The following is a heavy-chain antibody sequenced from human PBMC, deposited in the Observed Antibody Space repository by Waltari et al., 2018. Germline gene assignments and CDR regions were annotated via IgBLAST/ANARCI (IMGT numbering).Heavy chain of an antibody. V-gene: IGHV1-69*14. Sequence: QVQLVQSGAEVKKPGSSVKVSCKASGGTFSSYAISWVRQAPGQGLEWMGGIIPTLGTANDAQKFQGRVTITADKSTSTAYMELSSLRSEDTAVYYCARGRDTYSSSSAFDYWGQGTLVTVSS. J-gene: IGHJ4*02. CDR3: ARGRDTYSSSSAFDY. CDR2: IIPTLGTA. D-gene: IGHD6-6*01. CDR1: GGTFSSYA.